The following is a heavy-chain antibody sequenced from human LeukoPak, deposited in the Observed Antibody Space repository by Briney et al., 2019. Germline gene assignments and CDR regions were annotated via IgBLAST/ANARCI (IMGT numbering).Heavy chain of an antibody. Sequence: PGGSLRLSCAASGFTVSSNYMSWVRQAPGKGLEWVSVIYSGGSTYYADSVKGRFTISRDNSKNTLYLQMNSLRAEDTAVYYCARDSLGPTCGAHYYYMDVWGKGTTVTVSS. V-gene: IGHV3-53*01. D-gene: IGHD1-1*01. J-gene: IGHJ6*03. CDR1: GFTVSSNY. CDR2: IYSGGST. CDR3: ARDSLGPTCGAHYYYMDV.